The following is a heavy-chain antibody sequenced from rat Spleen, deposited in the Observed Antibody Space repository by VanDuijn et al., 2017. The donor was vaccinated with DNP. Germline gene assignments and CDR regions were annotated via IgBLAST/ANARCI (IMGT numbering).Heavy chain of an antibody. D-gene: IGHD1-12*01. CDR2: IDTSGSRT. J-gene: IGHJ2*01. Sequence: EVQLVESGGGLVQPGRSLKLSCAASGFTFSNYGMHWIRQAPKKGLEWVATIDTSGSRTYYPDSVKGRFTISRDNAKNTLYLQMDSLRSEDTATYYCTTLNFYASLSEYFDYWGQGVMVTVSS. CDR3: TTLNFYASLSEYFDY. V-gene: IGHV5-19*01. CDR1: GFTFSNYG.